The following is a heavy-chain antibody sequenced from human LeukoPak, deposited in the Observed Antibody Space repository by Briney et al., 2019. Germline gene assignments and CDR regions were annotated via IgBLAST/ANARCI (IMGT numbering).Heavy chain of an antibody. CDR1: GGSISSYY. J-gene: IGHJ6*03. CDR3: AGGPPILAAYYYYYYMDV. V-gene: IGHV4-59*01. Sequence: SETLSLTCTVSGGSISSYYWSWIRQPPGKGLEWIGYIYYSGSTNYNPSLKSRVTISVDTSKNQFSLKLSSVTAADTAVYYCAGGPPILAAYYYYYYMDVWGKGTTVTVSS. CDR2: IYYSGST. D-gene: IGHD2-8*02.